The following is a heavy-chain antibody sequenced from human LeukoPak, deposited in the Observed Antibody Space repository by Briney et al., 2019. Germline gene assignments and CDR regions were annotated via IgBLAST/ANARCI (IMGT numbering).Heavy chain of an antibody. CDR2: ISSSSSYI. CDR3: ARVIVFRGYMDV. V-gene: IGHV3-21*01. J-gene: IGHJ6*03. D-gene: IGHD1-26*01. Sequence: PGGSLRLSCAASGFTFSSYNMNWVRQAPGKGLEWVSFISSSSSYIYYADSVKGRFTISRDNAKNSLYLQMNGLRAEDTAVYYCARVIVFRGYMDVWGKGTTVTVSS. CDR1: GFTFSSYN.